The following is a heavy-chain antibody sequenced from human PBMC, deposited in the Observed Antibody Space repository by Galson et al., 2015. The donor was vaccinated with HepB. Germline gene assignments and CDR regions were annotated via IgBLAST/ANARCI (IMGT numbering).Heavy chain of an antibody. CDR3: ARDPPFPRIAAAGRPVFDY. J-gene: IGHJ4*02. CDR2: INAGNGNT. V-gene: IGHV1-3*01. CDR1: GYTFTSYA. D-gene: IGHD6-13*01. Sequence: SVKVSCKASGYTFTSYAMHWVRQAPGQRLEWMGWINAGNGNTKYSQKFQGRVTITRDTSASTAYMELSSLRSEDTAVYYCARDPPFPRIAAAGRPVFDYWGQGTLVTVSS.